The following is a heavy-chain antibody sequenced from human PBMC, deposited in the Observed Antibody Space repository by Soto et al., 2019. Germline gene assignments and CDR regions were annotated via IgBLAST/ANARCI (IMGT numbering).Heavy chain of an antibody. J-gene: IGHJ4*02. CDR3: TRDGAGEEDC. CDR1: GGTFSRYT. D-gene: IGHD6-13*01. Sequence: QVQLAQSGAEEKKPGSSVKVSCKVSGGTFSRYTISWVRQAPGQGLEWIGRIIPILDMTNYAQKLQGRISITADMSTSTAYMELRSLTSKDTGVYYCTRDGAGEEDCWGQGTLVTVSS. CDR2: IIPILDMT. V-gene: IGHV1-69*08.